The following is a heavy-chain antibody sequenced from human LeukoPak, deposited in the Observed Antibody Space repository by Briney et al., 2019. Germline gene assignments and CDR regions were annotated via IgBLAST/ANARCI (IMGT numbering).Heavy chain of an antibody. J-gene: IGHJ6*02. Sequence: PSETLSLTCTVSGGSISSYYWSWIRQPPGKGLEWIGYIYYSGSTNYNPSFKSRVTISVDTSKNQFSLKLSSVTAADTAVYYCARTARFAGYGMDVWGQGTTVTVSS. CDR1: GGSISSYY. V-gene: IGHV4-59*08. D-gene: IGHD3-3*01. CDR3: ARTARFAGYGMDV. CDR2: IYYSGST.